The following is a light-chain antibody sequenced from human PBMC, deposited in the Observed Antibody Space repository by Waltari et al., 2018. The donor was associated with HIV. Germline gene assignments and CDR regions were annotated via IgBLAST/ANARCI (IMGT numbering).Light chain of an antibody. V-gene: IGKV2-28*01. Sequence: DIVMTQSPLALVVTPGESASISCRSSRSLLETNGYHFLQWYVQKPGQSPQLLMFLTSKRASGVPDRFSGSGSGTYFTLRISSVEAEDVGVYYCMQALQRPLTFGGGTKVEIK. J-gene: IGKJ4*01. CDR1: RSLLETNGYHF. CDR2: LTS. CDR3: MQALQRPLT.